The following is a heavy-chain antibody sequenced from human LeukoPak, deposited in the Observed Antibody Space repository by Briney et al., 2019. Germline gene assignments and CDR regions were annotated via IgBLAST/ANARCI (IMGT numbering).Heavy chain of an antibody. J-gene: IGHJ4*02. V-gene: IGHV4-59*08. CDR2: IYYSGST. CDR3: ARLRESQPYYFDH. D-gene: IGHD2-2*01. CDR1: GGSISSYY. Sequence: SETLSLTCTVSGGSISSYYWSWIRQPPGKGLEWIGYIYYSGSTNYSPSLKSRVTISVDTSKTQFSLKLTSVTAADTAVYYCARLRESQPYYFDHWGQGTLVTVSS.